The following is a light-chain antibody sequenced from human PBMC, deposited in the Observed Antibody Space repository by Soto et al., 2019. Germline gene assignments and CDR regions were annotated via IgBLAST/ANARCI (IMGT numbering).Light chain of an antibody. J-gene: IGKJ1*01. V-gene: IGKV3-20*01. CDR1: QSISSSY. CDR2: GAS. Sequence: EIVLTQSPGTLSLSPGERATLSCRASQSISSSYLAWYQQKPGQAPRALIYGASSRATGIPDRFSGSGSGTDFTLTISILEPEDVAVYYCQQYGSSSWTFGQGTKVHSK. CDR3: QQYGSSSWT.